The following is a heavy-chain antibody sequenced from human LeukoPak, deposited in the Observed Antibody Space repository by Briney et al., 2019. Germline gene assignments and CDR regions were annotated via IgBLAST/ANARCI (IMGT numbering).Heavy chain of an antibody. CDR3: ARKKGTTVTVLLSTYYGMDV. CDR2: INWNGGST. D-gene: IGHD4-11*01. V-gene: IGHV3-20*04. Sequence: GGSLRLSCAASGFTFDDYGMSWVRQAPGKGLEWVSGINWNGGSTGYADSVKGRFTISRDNSKNTLYLQMNSLRAEDTAVYYCARKKGTTVTVLLSTYYGMDVWGQGTTVTVSS. CDR1: GFTFDDYG. J-gene: IGHJ6*02.